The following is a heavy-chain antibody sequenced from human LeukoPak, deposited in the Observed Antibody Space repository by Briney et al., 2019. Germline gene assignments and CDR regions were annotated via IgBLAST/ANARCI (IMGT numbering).Heavy chain of an antibody. D-gene: IGHD3-22*01. Sequence: PGGSLRLSCAASGFTFSSYAMSWVRQAPGKGLEWVSAISGSGGSTYYADSVKGRFTISRDNSKNTLYLQMNSLRAEDTAVYYCAKDLRSSSGYYVDYWGQGTLVTVSS. CDR3: AKDLRSSSGYYVDY. CDR1: GFTFSSYA. CDR2: ISGSGGST. J-gene: IGHJ4*02. V-gene: IGHV3-23*01.